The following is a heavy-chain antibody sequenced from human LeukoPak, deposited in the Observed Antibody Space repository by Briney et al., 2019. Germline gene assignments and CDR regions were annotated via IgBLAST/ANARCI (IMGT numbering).Heavy chain of an antibody. J-gene: IGHJ4*02. CDR1: GFTFNTYT. D-gene: IGHD5-18*01. Sequence: GGSLRLSCAASGFTFNTYTMNWVRQAPGKGLEWVSYISGSSGIIDYADSVRGRFTISRDNAKNSLYLQMNSLRAEDTAVYYCARGGYGKIDYWGQGTLVTVSS. CDR2: ISGSSGII. CDR3: ARGGYGKIDY. V-gene: IGHV3-48*01.